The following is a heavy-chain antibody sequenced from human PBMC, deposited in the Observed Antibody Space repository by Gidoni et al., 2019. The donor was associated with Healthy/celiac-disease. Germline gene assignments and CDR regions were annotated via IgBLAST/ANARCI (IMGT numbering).Heavy chain of an antibody. CDR3: ARAKTHYDILTGYYYYYGMDV. V-gene: IGHV1-2*02. Sequence: QVQLVQSGAEVKKPGASVQFSCKASGYTFTGYYMHCGRQAPGQWFEWMVWINPNSGGTNYALKFQGSVTMTRNKSISTAYMELSRLRSDDTAVYYCARAKTHYDILTGYYYYYGMDVWGQGTTVTVSS. CDR2: INPNSGGT. J-gene: IGHJ6*02. D-gene: IGHD3-9*01. CDR1: GYTFTGYY.